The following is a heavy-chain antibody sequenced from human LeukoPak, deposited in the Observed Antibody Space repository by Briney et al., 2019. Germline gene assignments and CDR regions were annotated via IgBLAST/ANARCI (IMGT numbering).Heavy chain of an antibody. V-gene: IGHV4-30-2*01. CDR3: AREEGDSSGSKHGAFDI. CDR1: GGSISSGGYS. D-gene: IGHD3-22*01. Sequence: SHTLSLTCAVSGGSISSGGYSWSWIRQPPGKGLEWIGYIYHSGSTYYNPSLKSRVTISVDRSKNQFSLKLSSVTAADTAVYYCAREEGDSSGSKHGAFDIWGQGTMVTVSS. CDR2: IYHSGST. J-gene: IGHJ3*02.